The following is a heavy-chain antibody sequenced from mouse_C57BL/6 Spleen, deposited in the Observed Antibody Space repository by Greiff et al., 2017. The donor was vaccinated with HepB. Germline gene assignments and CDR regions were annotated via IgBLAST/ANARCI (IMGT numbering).Heavy chain of an antibody. Sequence: VQLQQPGAELVRPGSSVKLSCKASGYTFTSYWMHWVKQRPIQGLEWIGNIDPSDSETHYNQKFKDKATLTVDKSSSTAYMQLSSLTSEDSAVYYCARLMITTGDYAMDYWGQGTSVTVSS. J-gene: IGHJ4*01. D-gene: IGHD2-4*01. CDR1: GYTFTSYW. CDR2: IDPSDSET. CDR3: ARLMITTGDYAMDY. V-gene: IGHV1-52*01.